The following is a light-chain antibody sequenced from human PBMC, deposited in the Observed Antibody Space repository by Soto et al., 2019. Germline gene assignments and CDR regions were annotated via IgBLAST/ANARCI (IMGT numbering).Light chain of an antibody. J-gene: IGKJ2*01. CDR3: QQSDSTPPT. CDR1: HNIVTY. V-gene: IGKV1-39*01. Sequence: DIHMAQSPPSLSASVGDRVTITCRASHNIVTYLNWYQQKAGKAPSLLIYEASHLQSGVPFRFYVRGSGTDFTLAYDNLQHEDSANYYCQQSDSTPPTFGPGTKLEIK. CDR2: EAS.